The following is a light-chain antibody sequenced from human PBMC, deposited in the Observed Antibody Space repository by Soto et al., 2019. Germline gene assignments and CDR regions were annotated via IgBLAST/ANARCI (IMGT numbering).Light chain of an antibody. Sequence: EFVLTQSPGTLSLSPGDRASLSCRASQSLTNSLIAWYQQRPGQAPRLLIYDTSSRASGIPDRFSGSGSGTDFTLTISRLEPEDFAVYYCQQYNNSPWTFGQGTKVDIK. CDR3: QQYNNSPWT. J-gene: IGKJ1*01. CDR1: QSLTNSL. V-gene: IGKV3-20*01. CDR2: DTS.